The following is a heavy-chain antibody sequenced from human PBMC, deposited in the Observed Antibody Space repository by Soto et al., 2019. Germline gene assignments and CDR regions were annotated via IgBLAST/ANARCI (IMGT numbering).Heavy chain of an antibody. CDR3: ARGTREGMAVASDY. J-gene: IGHJ4*02. CDR2: IIPIFGTA. D-gene: IGHD6-19*01. CDR1: GGTFSSYA. Sequence: ASVKVSCKASGGTFSSYAISWVRQAPGQGLEWMGGIIPIFGTANYAQKFQGRVTITADESTSTAYMELSSLRSEDTAVYYCARGTREGMAVASDYWGQGTLVTVSS. V-gene: IGHV1-69*13.